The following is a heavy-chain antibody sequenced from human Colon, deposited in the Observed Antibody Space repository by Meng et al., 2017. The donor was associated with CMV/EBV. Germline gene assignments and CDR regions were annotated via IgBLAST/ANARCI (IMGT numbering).Heavy chain of an antibody. V-gene: IGHV3-74*01. CDR2: IATDGGST. CDR1: GFTFTSYW. CDR3: VRDNARVQGNIPILVVPQGFDY. D-gene: IGHD3-22*01. J-gene: IGHJ4*02. Sequence: GGSLRLSCSASGFTFTSYWMHWVRQAPGRGLVWVSRIATDGGSTVHADSVRGRFTISRDSAKSTVFLQMNSLRAEDTAVYYCVRDNARVQGNIPILVVPQGFDYWGQGTVVTVSS.